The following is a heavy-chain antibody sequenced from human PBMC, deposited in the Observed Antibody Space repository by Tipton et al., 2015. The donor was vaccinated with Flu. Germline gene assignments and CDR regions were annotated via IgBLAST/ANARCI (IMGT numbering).Heavy chain of an antibody. CDR1: GGSISSYY. CDR3: ARGGYPRNYYYYYGMDV. V-gene: IGHV4-59*01. J-gene: IGHJ6*02. CDR2: IYYSGST. Sequence: TLSLTCTVSGGSISSYYWSWIRQPPGKGLEWIGYIYYSGSTNYDPSLKSRVTISADTSKNQFSLKLSSVTAADTAVYYCARGGYPRNYYYYYGMDVWGQGTTVTVSS. D-gene: IGHD1-1*01.